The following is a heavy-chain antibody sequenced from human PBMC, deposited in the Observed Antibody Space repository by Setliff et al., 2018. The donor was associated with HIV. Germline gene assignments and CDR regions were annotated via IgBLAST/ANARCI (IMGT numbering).Heavy chain of an antibody. J-gene: IGHJ6*02. D-gene: IGHD5-18*01. CDR2: MLYDGSDR. V-gene: IGHV3-30*03. CDR1: GFSFSNYG. CDR3: ARSAIGYYYYGMDV. Sequence: GGSLRLSCVASGFSFSNYGMHWVRQAPGKGLEWVAVMLYDGSDRYYADSVKGRFTISRDNSKKTLYLQMNSLRPEDTAVYYCARSAIGYYYYGMDVWGQGTLVTVSS.